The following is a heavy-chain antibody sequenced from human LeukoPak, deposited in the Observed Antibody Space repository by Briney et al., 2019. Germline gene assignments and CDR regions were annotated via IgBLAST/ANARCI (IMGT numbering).Heavy chain of an antibody. CDR2: ISSSGTNI. V-gene: IGHV3-11*01. Sequence: GGSLRLSRAASGFTFSDYYMSWIRQAPGKGLEWVSYISSSGTNIYYADSVKGRFTISRDNAKNSLYLQMNSLRAEDTAVYYCARAQGSGYPCVWGQGTMVTVSS. D-gene: IGHD3-22*01. J-gene: IGHJ3*01. CDR1: GFTFSDYY. CDR3: ARAQGSGYPCV.